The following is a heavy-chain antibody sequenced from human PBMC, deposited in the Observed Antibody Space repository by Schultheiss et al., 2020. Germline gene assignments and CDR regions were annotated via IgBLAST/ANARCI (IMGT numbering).Heavy chain of an antibody. Sequence: ASVKVSCKASGYTFTGYYMYWVRQAPGEGLEWMGRINPNSGGTNYAQKLQGRVTMTTDTSTSTAYMELRSLRSDDTAVYYCSRGGGYLDYWGQGTLVTVSS. J-gene: IGHJ4*02. D-gene: IGHD3-22*01. CDR3: SRGGGYLDY. CDR2: INPNSGGT. CDR1: GYTFTGYY. V-gene: IGHV1-2*06.